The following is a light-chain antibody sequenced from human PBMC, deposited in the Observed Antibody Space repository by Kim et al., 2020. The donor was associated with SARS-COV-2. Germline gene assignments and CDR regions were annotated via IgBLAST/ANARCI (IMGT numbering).Light chain of an antibody. V-gene: IGKV1-27*01. J-gene: IGKJ1*01. CDR3: QKYDRAPRT. Sequence: DIQMTQSPSSLSASVGDTITITCRASQDISNYLAWYQQKPGRVPRVLISAASTLPSGVPSRFSGRGSGTDFTLSINGLRPEDVATYYCQKYDRAPRTFGQGTKVDIK. CDR2: AAS. CDR1: QDISNY.